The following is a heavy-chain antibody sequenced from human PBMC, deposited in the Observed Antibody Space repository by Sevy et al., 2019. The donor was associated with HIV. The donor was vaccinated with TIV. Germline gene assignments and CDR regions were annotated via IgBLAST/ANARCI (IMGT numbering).Heavy chain of an antibody. CDR1: GFTFSNYA. V-gene: IGHV3-23*01. CDR2: FSFGCGKI. Sequence: GRSLRLSCAASGFTFSNYAMSWVRQAPGKGLEWVSTFSFGCGKINYADSVKGRFTISRDNSKNTLYLQMNSLRAEDTALYYCVREGCSKPHDYWGQGTLVTVSS. J-gene: IGHJ4*02. CDR3: VREGCSKPHDY. D-gene: IGHD2-2*01.